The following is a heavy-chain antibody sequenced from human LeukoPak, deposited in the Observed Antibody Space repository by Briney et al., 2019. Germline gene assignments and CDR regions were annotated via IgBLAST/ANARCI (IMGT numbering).Heavy chain of an antibody. D-gene: IGHD5-12*01. CDR3: AKLPFNSGYEYFDY. Sequence: TTSETLSLTCAVYGGSFSGYYWSWIRQPPGKGLEWIGEINHSGSTNYNPSLKSRVTISVDTSKNQFSLKLSSVTAADTAVYSCAKLPFNSGYEYFDYWGQGTLVTVSS. V-gene: IGHV4-34*01. CDR1: GGSFSGYY. CDR2: INHSGST. J-gene: IGHJ4*02.